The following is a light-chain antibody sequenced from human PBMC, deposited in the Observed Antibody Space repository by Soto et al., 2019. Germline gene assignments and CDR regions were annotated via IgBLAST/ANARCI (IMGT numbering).Light chain of an antibody. CDR2: WAS. Sequence: DIVMTQSPDSLAVSLGERATINCKSSQSVLYSSNNKNYLAWYQQKPGQPPKLLIYWASTRESGVPDRFSGSGSGTDCTLTIGSLQAEDVAIYYCQQYYSTPPTFGPATKVDIK. J-gene: IGKJ3*01. V-gene: IGKV4-1*01. CDR3: QQYYSTPPT. CDR1: QSVLYSSNNKNY.